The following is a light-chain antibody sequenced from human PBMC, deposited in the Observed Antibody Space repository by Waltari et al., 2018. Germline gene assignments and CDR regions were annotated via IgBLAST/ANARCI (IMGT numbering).Light chain of an antibody. J-gene: IGKJ2*01. CDR3: QQYGSSPQT. CDR1: QSVSSSY. V-gene: IGKV3-20*01. CDR2: GAS. Sequence: EIVLTQSPGTLSLSPGERATLSCRASQSVSSSYLAWYQQKPGQAPRLPIYGASSRATGIPDRFSGSGSGTDFTLTISRLEPEDFAVYYCQQYGSSPQTFGQGTKLDIK.